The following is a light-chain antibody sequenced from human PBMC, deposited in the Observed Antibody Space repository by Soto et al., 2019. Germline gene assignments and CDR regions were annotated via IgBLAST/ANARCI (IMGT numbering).Light chain of an antibody. V-gene: IGKV3-15*01. J-gene: IGKJ5*01. CDR1: QSVCSH. CDR3: QQYNNWVT. Sequence: EIVLTQSPATLSLSPGERATLSCRASQSVCSHLALYQQKPGQSPRLLIDGSSTRATGIPARFSGSGSGTEFTLTISSLQSEDFAVYYCQQYNNWVTFGQGTRLEI. CDR2: GSS.